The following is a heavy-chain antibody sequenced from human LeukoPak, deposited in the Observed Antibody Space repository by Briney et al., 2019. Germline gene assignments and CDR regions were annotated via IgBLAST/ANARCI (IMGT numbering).Heavy chain of an antibody. CDR3: ARVVHYSSSWYGNWNDVGYFDY. D-gene: IGHD6-13*01. CDR1: GGTFSSYA. Sequence: ASVKVSCKASGGTFSSYAISWVRQAPGQGLEWMGGIIPIFGTANYAQKFQGRVTITADESTSTAYMELSSLRSEDTAVYYCARVVHYSSSWYGNWNDVGYFDYWGQGTLVTVSS. CDR2: IIPIFGTA. J-gene: IGHJ4*02. V-gene: IGHV1-69*13.